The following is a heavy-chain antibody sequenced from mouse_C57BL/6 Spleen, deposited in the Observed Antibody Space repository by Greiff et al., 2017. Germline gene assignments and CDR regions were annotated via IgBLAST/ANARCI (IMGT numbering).Heavy chain of an antibody. CDR3: ARSSLWYPFAY. V-gene: IGHV7-3*01. Sequence: EVKLVESGGGLVQPGGSLSLSCAASGFTFTDYYMSWVRQPPGKALEWLGFIRNKANGYTTEYSASVKGRFTISRDNSQSILYLQMNALRAEDSATYYCARSSLWYPFAYWGQGTLVTVSA. J-gene: IGHJ3*01. CDR2: IRNKANGYTT. D-gene: IGHD2-1*01. CDR1: GFTFTDYY.